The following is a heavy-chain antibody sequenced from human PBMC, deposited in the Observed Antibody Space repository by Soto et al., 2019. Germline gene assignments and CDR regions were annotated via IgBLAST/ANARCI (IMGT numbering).Heavy chain of an antibody. CDR3: ASQSSEWLLFAS. CDR2: ISSSSSTT. CDR1: GFTFSSYS. D-gene: IGHD5-12*01. Sequence: EVQLVESGGGLVQPGGSLRLSCAASGFTFSSYSMNWVRQAPGKGLEWVSYISSSSSTTYYADSVKGRFNISRDNAKNSLYLQMNSLRAEDTAVYYCASQSSEWLLFASWGQGTLVTVSS. J-gene: IGHJ4*02. V-gene: IGHV3-48*01.